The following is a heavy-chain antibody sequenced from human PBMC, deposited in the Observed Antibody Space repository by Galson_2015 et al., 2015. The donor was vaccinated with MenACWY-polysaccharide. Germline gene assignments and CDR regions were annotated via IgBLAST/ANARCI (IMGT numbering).Heavy chain of an antibody. Sequence: SVKVSCKASGYKFSSYDINWVRQARGQGLEWMGWMNPNSGNTGYAQKFQGRVTMTSSSAMSTAFMELSSLRSEDTAVYYCARIIARKYTFADSWGQGTLVTVSS. V-gene: IGHV1-8*01. CDR1: GYKFSSYD. CDR2: MNPNSGNT. D-gene: IGHD2-21*01. J-gene: IGHJ4*02. CDR3: ARIIARKYTFADS.